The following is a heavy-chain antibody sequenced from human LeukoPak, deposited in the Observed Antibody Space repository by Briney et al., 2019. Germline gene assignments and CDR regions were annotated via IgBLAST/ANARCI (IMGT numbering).Heavy chain of an antibody. V-gene: IGHV4-34*01. Sequence: SETLSLTCDVNGGPFRLYYWNWVRQPPGKGLEWIGKINHSGSTNYNPSLESRVTISVDTSKNQFSLKLTSVTAADTAVYFCAINVWFLDYYYYSMDVWGKGTTVTVSS. J-gene: IGHJ6*03. CDR2: INHSGST. CDR1: GGPFRLYY. D-gene: IGHD3-10*01. CDR3: AINVWFLDYYYYSMDV.